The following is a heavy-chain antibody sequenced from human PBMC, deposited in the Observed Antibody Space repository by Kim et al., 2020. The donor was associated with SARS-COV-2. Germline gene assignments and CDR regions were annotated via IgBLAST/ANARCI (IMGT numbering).Heavy chain of an antibody. CDR2: IYYSGST. Sequence: SETLSLTCTVSGGSISSSSYYWGWIRQPPGKGLEWIGSIYYSGSTYYNPSLKSRVTISVDTSKNQFSLKLSSVTAADTAVYYCARDPLYSGSYSQRGYWGQGTLVTVSS. J-gene: IGHJ4*02. V-gene: IGHV4-39*07. D-gene: IGHD1-26*01. CDR1: GGSISSSSYY. CDR3: ARDPLYSGSYSQRGY.